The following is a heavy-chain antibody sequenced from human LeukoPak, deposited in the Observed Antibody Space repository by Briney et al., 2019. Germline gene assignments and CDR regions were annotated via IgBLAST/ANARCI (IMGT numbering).Heavy chain of an antibody. D-gene: IGHD2-2*01. CDR1: GYTFTSYA. Sequence: ASVKVSCKASGYTFTSYAMHWVRQAPGQRLEWMGWINAGNGNTKYSQKFQGRVTITRDTSASTAYMELSRLRSDDTAVYYCASVAVVSDFDYWGQGTLVTVSS. CDR3: ASVAVVSDFDY. CDR2: INAGNGNT. J-gene: IGHJ4*02. V-gene: IGHV1-3*01.